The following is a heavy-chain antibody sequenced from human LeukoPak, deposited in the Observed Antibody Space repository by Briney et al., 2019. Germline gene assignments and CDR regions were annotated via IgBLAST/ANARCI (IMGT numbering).Heavy chain of an antibody. CDR1: GFILIQYA. CDR3: AKDPPTFTVTTRGEYYFDY. D-gene: IGHD4-17*01. V-gene: IGHV3-23*01. Sequence: GGGPTLSLGASGFILIQYAKNWVRPAPGKGGAGVVAIYWSGGSTYYADSVKGRFTISRDNSKNTLYLQMSSLRAEDTAVYYCAKDPPTFTVTTRGEYYFDYWGQGTLVTVSS. CDR2: IYWSGGST. J-gene: IGHJ4*02.